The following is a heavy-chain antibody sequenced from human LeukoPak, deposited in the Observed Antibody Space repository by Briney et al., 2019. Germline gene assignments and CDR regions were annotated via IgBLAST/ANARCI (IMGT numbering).Heavy chain of an antibody. CDR3: ARVARGWYGFGVDY. CDR1: GGSFSGYY. Sequence: SETLSLTCAVYGGSFSGYYWSWIRQPPGKGLEGMGEINHSGSTNYNPSLKSRVTISVDTSKNQFSLKLSSVTAADTAVYYCARVARGWYGFGVDYWGQGTLVTVSS. V-gene: IGHV4-34*01. CDR2: INHSGST. J-gene: IGHJ4*02. D-gene: IGHD6-19*01.